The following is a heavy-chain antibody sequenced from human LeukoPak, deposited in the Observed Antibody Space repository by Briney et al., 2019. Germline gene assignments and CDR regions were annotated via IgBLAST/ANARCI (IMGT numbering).Heavy chain of an antibody. CDR2: ISLTGRT. V-gene: IGHV4-4*02. J-gene: IGHJ4*01. CDR1: GGSISTTNW. CDR3: ARAQKYYDYVWGGYRSAYFDY. Sequence: SETLSLTCGVSGGSISTTNWWSWVRQPPGQGLEWVGEISLTGRTNYNPSLNGRVTMSLDESSNQLSLKLSSVTAADTAVYYCARAQKYYDYVWGGYRSAYFDYWGHGTLVTVSP. D-gene: IGHD3-16*02.